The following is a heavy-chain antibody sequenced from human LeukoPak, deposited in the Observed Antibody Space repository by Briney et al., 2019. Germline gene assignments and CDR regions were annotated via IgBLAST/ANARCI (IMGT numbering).Heavy chain of an antibody. D-gene: IGHD3-3*01. CDR1: GFTFSDYY. Sequence: GGSLRLSCAASGFTFSDYYMSWIRQAPGKGLEWVSYISSSGSTIYYADSVKGRFTISRDNAKNSLYLQTNSLRAEDTAVYYCARVGTIFGVARYYFDYWGQGTLVTVSS. CDR2: ISSSGSTI. V-gene: IGHV3-11*01. J-gene: IGHJ4*02. CDR3: ARVGTIFGVARYYFDY.